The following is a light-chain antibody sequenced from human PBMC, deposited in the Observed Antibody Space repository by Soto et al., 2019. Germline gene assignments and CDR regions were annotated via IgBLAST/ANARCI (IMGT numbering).Light chain of an antibody. CDR1: QSVSSSY. CDR3: QQYGSSPRFT. V-gene: IGKV3-20*01. J-gene: IGKJ3*01. Sequence: EIVLTQSPGTLSLSPGERGTLSCRASQSVSSSYLAWYQQKPGQAPRLLIYGASSRATGIPDRFSGSGSGTDFTLTIIRLEPEDFAVYYCQQYGSSPRFTFGPGTKVDIK. CDR2: GAS.